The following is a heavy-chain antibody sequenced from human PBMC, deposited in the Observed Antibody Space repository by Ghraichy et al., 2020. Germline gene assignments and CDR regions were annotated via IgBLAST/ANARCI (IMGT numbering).Heavy chain of an antibody. V-gene: IGHV4-31*03. D-gene: IGHD6-6*01. Sequence: SETLSLTCTVSGGSISSGGYYWSWIRQHPGKGLEWIGYIYYSGSTYYNPSLKSRVTISVDTSKNQFSLKLSSVTAADTAVYYCAREVCRAEYSSSCRYYGMDVWGQGTTVTVSS. J-gene: IGHJ6*02. CDR1: GGSISSGGYY. CDR2: IYYSGST. CDR3: AREVCRAEYSSSCRYYGMDV.